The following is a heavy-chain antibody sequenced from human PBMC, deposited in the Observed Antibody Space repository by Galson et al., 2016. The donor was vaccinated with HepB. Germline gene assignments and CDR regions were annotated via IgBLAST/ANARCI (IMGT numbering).Heavy chain of an antibody. CDR3: ARGGSNGNFFDY. Sequence: SLRLSCATSGFTFTSHGMHWVRQAPGKGLEWVANIWHDGTNKNYAASVKGRFTISRDNSRNTLYLQMNSLRAEGTAVYYCARGGSNGNFFDYWGPGTLVTVSS. J-gene: IGHJ4*02. V-gene: IGHV3-33*01. CDR1: GFTFTSHG. D-gene: IGHD2-8*01. CDR2: IWHDGTNK.